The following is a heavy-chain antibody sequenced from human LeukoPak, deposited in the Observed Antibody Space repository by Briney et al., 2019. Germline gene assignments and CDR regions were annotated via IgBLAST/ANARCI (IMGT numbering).Heavy chain of an antibody. D-gene: IGHD1-26*01. V-gene: IGHV3-21*01. CDR2: ISSSSSYI. CDR3: ARGHTLSAFDY. CDR1: GFTFSDSG. J-gene: IGHJ4*02. Sequence: GGSLRLSCAASGFTFSDSGMNWVRQAPGKGLEWVSFISSSSSYIYFADSMRGRFTISRDNAKHLVYLQMNSLRAEDTGVYYCARGHTLSAFDYWGQGTLVTVSS.